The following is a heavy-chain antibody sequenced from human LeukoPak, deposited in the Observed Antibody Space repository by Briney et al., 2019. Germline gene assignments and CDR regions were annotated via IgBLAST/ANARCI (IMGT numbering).Heavy chain of an antibody. CDR3: ARIYGYYYYYMDV. D-gene: IGHD4-17*01. Sequence: SETLSLTCAVYGGSFSGYYWSWIRQPPGKGLEWIGEINHSGSTNYNPSLKSRVTISVDTSKNQFSLNLSSVTAVDTAVYYCARIYGYYYYYMDVWGKGTTVTVSS. V-gene: IGHV4-34*01. CDR2: INHSGST. J-gene: IGHJ6*03. CDR1: GGSFSGYY.